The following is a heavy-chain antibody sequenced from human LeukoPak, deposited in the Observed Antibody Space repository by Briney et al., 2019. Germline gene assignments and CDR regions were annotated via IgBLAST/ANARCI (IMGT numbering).Heavy chain of an antibody. CDR1: GFTLSTYW. CDR3: ARDPKWLDY. D-gene: IGHD5-12*01. J-gene: IGHJ4*02. CDR2: TNQEGSEK. V-gene: IGHV3-7*01. Sequence: GGSLRLSCAASGFTLSTYWMSWVRQAPGKGLEWVANTNQEGSEKYYVDSVKGRFTISKDNAKNALYLQMNSLRAEDTAVYYCARDPKWLDYWGQGTLVTASS.